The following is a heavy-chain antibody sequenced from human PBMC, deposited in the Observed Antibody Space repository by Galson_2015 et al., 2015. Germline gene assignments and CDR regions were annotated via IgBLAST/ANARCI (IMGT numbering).Heavy chain of an antibody. D-gene: IGHD5-12*01. J-gene: IGHJ4*02. Sequence: SLRLSCAASGFTFSSYGMNWVRQAPGKGLEWVAVIWYDGSNKYYADSMKGRFTISRDNSKNTLYLQMNSLRAEDTAVYYCARQDSCYGFFDYWGQGTLVTVSS. CDR3: ARQDSCYGFFDY. CDR2: IWYDGSNK. CDR1: GFTFSSYG. V-gene: IGHV3-33*01.